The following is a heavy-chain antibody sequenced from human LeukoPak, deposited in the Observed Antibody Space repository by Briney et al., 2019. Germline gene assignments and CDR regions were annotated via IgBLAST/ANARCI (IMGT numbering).Heavy chain of an antibody. CDR1: GGSISSYY. J-gene: IGHJ4*02. CDR2: IYYSGKN. Sequence: SETLSLTCTVSGGSISSYYWSWIRQPPGKGLEWIGYIYYSGKNNYNPSLKSRVTISVDMSKNQFSLKLSSVTAADTAVYFCVRGGSGYDQFDYWGRGTLVTVSS. V-gene: IGHV4-59*01. CDR3: VRGGSGYDQFDY. D-gene: IGHD5-12*01.